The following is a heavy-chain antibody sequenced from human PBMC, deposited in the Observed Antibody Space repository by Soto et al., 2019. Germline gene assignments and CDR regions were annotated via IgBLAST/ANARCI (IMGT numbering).Heavy chain of an antibody. J-gene: IGHJ6*02. CDR2: INPGDSDI. CDR1: GYSFTTYW. Sequence: GESLKISWKASGYSFTTYWIAWVRQMPGKGLEWMGIINPGDSDIRYSPSFQGQVTISADNSISTAYLQWSSLKASDTAMYYCARHEQFYYYYYGMDVWGQGTAVTVSS. V-gene: IGHV5-51*01. CDR3: ARHEQFYYYYYGMDV. D-gene: IGHD4-4*01.